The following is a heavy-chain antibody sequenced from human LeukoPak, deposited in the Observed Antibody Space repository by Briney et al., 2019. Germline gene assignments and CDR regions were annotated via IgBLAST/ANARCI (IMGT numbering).Heavy chain of an antibody. CDR2: ISSSGSTI. CDR3: ARGRGGSGREAYNVDY. Sequence: PGGSLRLSCAASGFTFSSYEMNWVRQAPGKGLEWVSYISSSGSTIYYADSVKGRFTISRGNAESSLFLQMNSLRDEDTAVYYCARGRGGSGREAYNVDYWGQGTLVTVSS. J-gene: IGHJ4*02. CDR1: GFTFSSYE. V-gene: IGHV3-48*03. D-gene: IGHD5-24*01.